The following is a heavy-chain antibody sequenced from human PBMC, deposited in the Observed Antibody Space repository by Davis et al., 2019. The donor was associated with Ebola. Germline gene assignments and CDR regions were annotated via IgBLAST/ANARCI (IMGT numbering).Heavy chain of an antibody. J-gene: IGHJ4*02. D-gene: IGHD6-19*01. CDR3: ARDRRSGGWYVSIDY. CDR1: GYTFTSYG. CDR2: ITAYNGNT. V-gene: IGHV1-18*04. Sequence: AASVKVSCKASGYTFTSYGISWVRQAPGQGLEWMGWITAYNGNTEYAQKLQGRVTMTTDTSTSTVYMELMSLRSDDTAVYYCARDRRSGGWYVSIDYWGQGTLVTVSS.